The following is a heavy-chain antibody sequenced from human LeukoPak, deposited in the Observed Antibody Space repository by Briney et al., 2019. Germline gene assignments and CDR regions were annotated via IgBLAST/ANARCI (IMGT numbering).Heavy chain of an antibody. V-gene: IGHV3-23*01. J-gene: IGHJ4*02. D-gene: IGHD5-24*01. CDR1: AFNFRFYA. CDR2: ISNSGGVT. Sequence: GGSLRLSCAASAFNFRFYAMCWVRQAPGKGPEWVSAISNSGGVTYYGDSVKGRFTMSRDNSKNTLFLQMDSLRADDTAIYYCANIIDGSLGYWGQGTLLTVSS. CDR3: ANIIDGSLGY.